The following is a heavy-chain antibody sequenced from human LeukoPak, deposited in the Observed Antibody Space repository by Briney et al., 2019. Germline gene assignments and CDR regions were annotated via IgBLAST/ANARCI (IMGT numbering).Heavy chain of an antibody. J-gene: IGHJ4*02. Sequence: SQTLSLTCAISGDSVSSNSAAWNWSRQSPSRGLEWLGRTYYRSKWYNDYAVSVKSRITINPDTSKKQFSLQLNSVTPEDTAVYYCARAPEYSRGWYGMYYFDYWGQGTLVTVSS. D-gene: IGHD6-19*01. V-gene: IGHV6-1*01. CDR1: GDSVSSNSAA. CDR3: ARAPEYSRGWYGMYYFDY. CDR2: TYYRSKWYN.